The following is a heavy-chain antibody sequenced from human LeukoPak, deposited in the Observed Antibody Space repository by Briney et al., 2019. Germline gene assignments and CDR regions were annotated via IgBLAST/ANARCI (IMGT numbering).Heavy chain of an antibody. Sequence: PSETLSLTCTVSGGSISSYSWSWIRQPPGKGLEWIGYIYNSGSTNYNPSLKSRVTISVDTSKNQFSLKMRSVSAADTAVYHCARQGDRYSGSSYYYYMDVWGKGTTVTVSS. V-gene: IGHV4-59*08. CDR2: IYNSGST. J-gene: IGHJ6*03. D-gene: IGHD1-26*01. CDR3: ARQGDRYSGSSYYYYMDV. CDR1: GGSISSYS.